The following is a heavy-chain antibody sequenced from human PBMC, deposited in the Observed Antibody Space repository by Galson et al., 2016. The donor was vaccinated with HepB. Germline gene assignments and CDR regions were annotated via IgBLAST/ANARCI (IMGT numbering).Heavy chain of an antibody. D-gene: IGHD3-10*01. CDR2: IYYGGST. CDR1: GGSMTSYY. J-gene: IGHJ3*02. CDR3: ARLPGGNAFDI. V-gene: IGHV4-59*01. Sequence: LSLTCTLSGGSMTSYYWSWIRQPPGRGLEWIGYIYYGGSTVYNPSLKGRLAISVDTSKNQFSLQLSAVTAADTAVYFCARLPGGNAFDIWGQGTMVTVSS.